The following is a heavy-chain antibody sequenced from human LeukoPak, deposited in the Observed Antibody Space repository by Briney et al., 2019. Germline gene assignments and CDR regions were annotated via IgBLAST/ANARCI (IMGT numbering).Heavy chain of an antibody. D-gene: IGHD2-15*01. J-gene: IGHJ6*02. Sequence: VASVKVSCKASGYTFTSYDINWVRQATGQGLEWMGWMNPNSGNTGYAQKFQGRVTMTRNTSISTAYMELSSLRSEDTAVYYCARWRIVAPLRYYYYGMDVWGQGTTVTVSS. CDR3: ARWRIVAPLRYYYYGMDV. V-gene: IGHV1-8*01. CDR1: GYTFTSYD. CDR2: MNPNSGNT.